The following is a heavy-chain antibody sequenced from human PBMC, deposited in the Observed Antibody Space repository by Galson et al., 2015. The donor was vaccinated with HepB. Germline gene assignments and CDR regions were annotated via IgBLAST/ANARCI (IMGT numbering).Heavy chain of an antibody. V-gene: IGHV1-2*06. CDR2: INPNSGGT. CDR1: GYTFTGYY. J-gene: IGHJ5*02. D-gene: IGHD3-22*01. Sequence: SVKVSCKASGYTFTGYYMHWVRQAPGQGLEWMGRINPNSGGTNYAQKFQGRVTMTRDTSISTAYMELSRLRSDDTAVYYCARASYYYDSSGYNWFDPWGQGTLVTVSS. CDR3: ARASYYYDSSGYNWFDP.